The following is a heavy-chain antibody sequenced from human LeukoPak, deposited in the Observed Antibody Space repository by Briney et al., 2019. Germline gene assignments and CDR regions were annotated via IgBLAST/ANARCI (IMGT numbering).Heavy chain of an antibody. CDR3: ARDRSQWLASYFFDY. V-gene: IGHV3-30*03. CDR1: GFTFSSYG. Sequence: GRSLRLSCAASGFTFSSYGMHWVRQAPGKGLEWVAVISYDGSNKYYADSVKGRFTISRDNSKNTLYLQMNSLRAEDTAVYYCARDRSQWLASYFFDYWGQGTLVTVSS. CDR2: ISYDGSNK. D-gene: IGHD6-19*01. J-gene: IGHJ4*02.